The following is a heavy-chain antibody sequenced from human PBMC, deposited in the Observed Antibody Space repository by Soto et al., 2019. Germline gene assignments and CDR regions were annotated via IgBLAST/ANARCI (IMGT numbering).Heavy chain of an antibody. CDR3: ASEILTGYYSPYYYGMDV. J-gene: IGHJ6*04. CDR1: GGTFSSYA. CDR2: IIPIFGTA. Sequence: ASVKVSCKSSGGTFSSYAISWVRQAPGQGLEWMGGIIPIFGTANYAQKFQGRVTITADESTSTAYMELSSLRSEDTAVYYCASEILTGYYSPYYYGMDVWGKGTTVTVSS. V-gene: IGHV1-69*13. D-gene: IGHD3-9*01.